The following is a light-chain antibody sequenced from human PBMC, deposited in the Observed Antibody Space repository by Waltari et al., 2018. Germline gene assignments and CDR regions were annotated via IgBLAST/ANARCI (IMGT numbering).Light chain of an antibody. Sequence: WYQHHPGKAPKLFIYVVSDRPSGVSNRFSGSKSGNTASLTISGLQAEDEAMYYCSSFTGSSFVLFGGGTMLTVL. V-gene: IGLV2-14*03. CDR2: VVS. J-gene: IGLJ2*01. CDR3: SSFTGSSFVL.